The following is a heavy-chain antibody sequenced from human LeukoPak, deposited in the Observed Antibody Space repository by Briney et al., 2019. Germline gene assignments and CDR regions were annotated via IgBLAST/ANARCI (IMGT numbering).Heavy chain of an antibody. D-gene: IGHD3-10*01. CDR3: AREKMVRGVIRALDY. CDR1: GFTFSSYE. CDR2: ISSSGSTI. V-gene: IGHV3-48*03. J-gene: IGHJ4*02. Sequence: PGGSLRLSCAASGFTFSSYEMNWVRRAPGKGLEWVSYISSSGSTIYYADSVKGRFTISRDNAKNSLYLQMNSLRAEDTAVYYCAREKMVRGVIRALDYWGQGTLVTVSS.